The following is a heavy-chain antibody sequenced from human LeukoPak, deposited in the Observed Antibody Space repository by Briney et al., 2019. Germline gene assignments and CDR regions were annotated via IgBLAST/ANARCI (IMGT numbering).Heavy chain of an antibody. CDR3: ARAPGYSSGWPWFDP. Sequence: ASVKVSCKASGYTFTSYDINWVRQATGQGLEWMGWMNPNSGNTGYAQKFQGRVTMTRNTSISTAYMELSSLRSEDTAVYYCARAPGYSSGWPWFDPWGQGTLVTVSS. CDR1: GYTFTSYD. J-gene: IGHJ5*02. D-gene: IGHD6-19*01. CDR2: MNPNSGNT. V-gene: IGHV1-8*01.